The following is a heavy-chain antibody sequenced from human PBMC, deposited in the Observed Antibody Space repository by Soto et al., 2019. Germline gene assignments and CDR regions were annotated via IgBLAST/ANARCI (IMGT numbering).Heavy chain of an antibody. J-gene: IGHJ6*02. Sequence: GGTNYAQKFQGRVTMTRDTSISTAYMELSRLRSDDTAVYYCARDLEVVAVAGIAYYYGMDVWGQGTTVTVSS. V-gene: IGHV1-2*02. D-gene: IGHD6-19*01. CDR2: GGT. CDR3: ARDLEVVAVAGIAYYYGMDV.